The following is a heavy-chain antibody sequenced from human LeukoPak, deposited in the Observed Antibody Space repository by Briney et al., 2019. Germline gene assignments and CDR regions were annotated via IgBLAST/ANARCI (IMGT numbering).Heavy chain of an antibody. V-gene: IGHV1-2*02. J-gene: IGHJ6*03. CDR2: INPNSGGT. D-gene: IGHD6-19*01. Sequence: ASVKVSCKASGYTFTGYYMHWVRQAPGQGLEWMGWINPNSGGTNYAQKFQGRVTMTRDTSISTACMELSSLRSEDTAVYYCARDSRASGWYGGDYYYYMDVWGKGTTVTISS. CDR3: ARDSRASGWYGGDYYYYMDV. CDR1: GYTFTGYY.